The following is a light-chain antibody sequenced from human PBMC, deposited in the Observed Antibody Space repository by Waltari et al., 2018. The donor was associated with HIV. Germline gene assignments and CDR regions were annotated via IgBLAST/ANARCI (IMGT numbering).Light chain of an antibody. CDR1: SSTLGAGYV. V-gene: IGLV1-40*01. Sequence: QSVLTQPPSVSGAPGQTVTISCTGRSSTLGAGYVVHWYQQLPGTAPKLLIYGNSNRPSGVPDRFSGSKSGTSASLAITGLLAEDEADYYCQSYDSSRSVWVFGGGTKLTVL. CDR2: GNS. J-gene: IGLJ3*02. CDR3: QSYDSSRSVWV.